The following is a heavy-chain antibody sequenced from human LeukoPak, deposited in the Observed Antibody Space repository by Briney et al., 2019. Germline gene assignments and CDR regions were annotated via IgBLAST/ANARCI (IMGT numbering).Heavy chain of an antibody. Sequence: PGGSLRLSCAASGFTFSNYKMNWVRQAPGKGLEWVSYISSSGSIIYYSDSVKGRFTISRDNAKNSLYLQMNSLRAEDTAVYYCARDFQVGATSDYWGQGTLVTVSS. CDR2: ISSSGSII. V-gene: IGHV3-48*03. CDR3: ARDFQVGATSDY. CDR1: GFTFSNYK. D-gene: IGHD1-26*01. J-gene: IGHJ4*02.